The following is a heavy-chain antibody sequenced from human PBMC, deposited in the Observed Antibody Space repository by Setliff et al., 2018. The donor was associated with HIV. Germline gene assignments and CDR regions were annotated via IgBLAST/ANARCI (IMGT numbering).Heavy chain of an antibody. D-gene: IGHD2-8*01. CDR3: AREKNGYFDS. CDR1: GGSVSTGNYY. Sequence: SETLSLTCTVSGGSVSTGNYYWNWIRLPPGKGLEWIGYIFYSGSTYYNPSLKSRVTISVDTSKNQFSLTVTSVTAADTAVYYCAREKNGYFDSWGQGTLVTVSS. J-gene: IGHJ4*02. V-gene: IGHV4-61*01. CDR2: IFYSGST.